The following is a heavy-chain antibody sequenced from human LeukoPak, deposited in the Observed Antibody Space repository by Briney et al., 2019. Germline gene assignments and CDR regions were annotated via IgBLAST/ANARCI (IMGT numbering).Heavy chain of an antibody. J-gene: IGHJ5*02. V-gene: IGHV4-59*01. Sequence: SETLSLTCTVSGGSISGYYWSWIRQPPGKGPEWIGYIYYSGSTNYNPSLKSRVTISVDTSKNQFSLKLSSVTAADTAVYYCARGPPYYYDSSGYPPYWFDPWGQGTLVTVSS. CDR3: ARGPPYYYDSSGYPPYWFDP. D-gene: IGHD3-22*01. CDR1: GGSISGYY. CDR2: IYYSGST.